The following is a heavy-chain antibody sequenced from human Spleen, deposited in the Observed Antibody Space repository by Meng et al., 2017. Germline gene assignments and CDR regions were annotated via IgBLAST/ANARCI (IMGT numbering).Heavy chain of an antibody. J-gene: IGHJ4*02. CDR3: ARGPTTMAHDFDY. D-gene: IGHD4-11*01. CDR2: INHSGST. Sequence: VQLQRWGAGLLKPSETLSPTCVIPGGSFSDYYWSWIRHPPGKGLEWIGEINHSGSTNYNPSLESRATISVDTSQNNLSLKLSSVTAADSAVYYCARGPTTMAHDFDYWGQGTLVTVSS. V-gene: IGHV4-34*01. CDR1: GGSFSDYY.